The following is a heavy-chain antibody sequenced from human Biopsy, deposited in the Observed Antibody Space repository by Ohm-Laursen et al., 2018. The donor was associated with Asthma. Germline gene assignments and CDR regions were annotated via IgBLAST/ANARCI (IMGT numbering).Heavy chain of an antibody. V-gene: IGHV4-31*03. CDR3: ARSQDYYDSRGYYRSFDY. CDR1: GDSIRRDY. J-gene: IGHJ4*02. Sequence: SQTLSLTCTVSGDSIRRDYWSWIRQHPGKGLEWIGFIYYSGSTYYNPSLKSRVSISIDTSKNQFSLKLSSVTAADTAVYYCARSQDYYDSRGYYRSFDYWGQGTLVTVSS. CDR2: IYYSGST. D-gene: IGHD3-22*01.